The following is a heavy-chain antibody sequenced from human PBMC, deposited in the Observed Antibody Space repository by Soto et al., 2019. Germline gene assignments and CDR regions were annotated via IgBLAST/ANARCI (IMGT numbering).Heavy chain of an antibody. CDR2: ISGTGGST. D-gene: IGHD2-8*01. CDR1: GFTFRSYA. V-gene: IGHV3-23*01. J-gene: IGHJ4*02. CDR3: AKGPVMVQIFYFDY. Sequence: EVQILESGGDSVQPGGSLRLSCAISGFTFRSYAMSWVRQAPGKGLEWVSGISGTGGSTYYADSVKGRFTISRDNSKNTLYLQMNSVRAEDTATYYWAKGPVMVQIFYFDYWGQGARVTVSS.